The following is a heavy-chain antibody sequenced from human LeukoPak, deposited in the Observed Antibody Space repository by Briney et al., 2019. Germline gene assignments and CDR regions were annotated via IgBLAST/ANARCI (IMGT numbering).Heavy chain of an antibody. CDR3: ARLATISGYCTNGICYPYFDY. Sequence: ASETLSLTCSVSGGSISSSSYYWGWIRQPPGKGLEWIGSIYYSGSTYYNPSLKSRVTISVDTSRTHFSLKLSSVTAADTAVYYCARLATISGYCTNGICYPYFDYWGQGTLVTVSS. J-gene: IGHJ4*02. D-gene: IGHD2-8*01. CDR1: GGSISSSSYY. V-gene: IGHV4-39*02. CDR2: IYYSGST.